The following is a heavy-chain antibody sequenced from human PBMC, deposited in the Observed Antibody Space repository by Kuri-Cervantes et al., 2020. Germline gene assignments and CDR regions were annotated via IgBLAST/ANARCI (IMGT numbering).Heavy chain of an antibody. J-gene: IGHJ6*03. CDR2: ISNSGGNT. V-gene: IGHV3-23*01. CDR3: ARDISSGTTLNYYYYYYMDV. CDR1: GFTFASYA. D-gene: IGHD1-1*01. Sequence: GGSLRLSCAASGFTFASYAMSWVRQAPGKGLEWVSGISNSGGNTYYADSVKGRFTISRDNAKNSLYLQMNSLRAEDTAVYYCARDISSGTTLNYYYYYYMDVWGKGTTVTVSS.